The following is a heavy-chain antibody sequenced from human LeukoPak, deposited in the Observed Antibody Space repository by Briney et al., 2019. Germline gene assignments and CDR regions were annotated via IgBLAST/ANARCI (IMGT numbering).Heavy chain of an antibody. J-gene: IGHJ6*02. Sequence: PGGSLRLSCAASGFTFSTYVMTWVRQAPGKGLEWVSAISGSAGNTYYADSVKGRFTISRDNSKNSVHLQMNSLRAEDAAVYYCAKGGCNSCNYFNGMDVWGQGTTVTVSS. V-gene: IGHV3-23*01. CDR2: ISGSAGNT. CDR1: GFTFSTYV. CDR3: AKGGCNSCNYFNGMDV. D-gene: IGHD2/OR15-2a*01.